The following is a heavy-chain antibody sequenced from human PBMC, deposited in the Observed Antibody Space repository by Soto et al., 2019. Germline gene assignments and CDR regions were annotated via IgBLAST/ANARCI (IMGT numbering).Heavy chain of an antibody. CDR1: VFIFIDYS. V-gene: IGHV3-21*01. CDR2: ISSTSSYI. Sequence: GWSLRLSCASSVFIFIDYSMKWVRQAPGKGLEWVSSISSTSSYIYYADSLKGRFTISRDNAKNSLYLQMNSLRVEDAAVYYCARGYYDRSGYFFEYWGQGTLVTVSS. J-gene: IGHJ4*02. CDR3: ARGYYDRSGYFFEY. D-gene: IGHD3-22*01.